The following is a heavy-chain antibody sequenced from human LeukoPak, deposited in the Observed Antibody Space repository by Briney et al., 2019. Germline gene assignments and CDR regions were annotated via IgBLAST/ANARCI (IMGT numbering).Heavy chain of an antibody. CDR1: EFIFSRYA. D-gene: IGHD5-24*01. V-gene: IGHV3-30*04. J-gene: IGHJ4*02. CDR3: ARDRRDGNNLAFHFDY. CDR2: LSYDDTNE. Sequence: GGSLRLSCAVSEFIFSRYAMHWVRQAPGKGPEWVAILSYDDTNEYYADSVAGRFTISRDNSKNTLYLQMNSLRPDDTAVYYCARDRRDGNNLAFHFDYWGQGTLVTVSS.